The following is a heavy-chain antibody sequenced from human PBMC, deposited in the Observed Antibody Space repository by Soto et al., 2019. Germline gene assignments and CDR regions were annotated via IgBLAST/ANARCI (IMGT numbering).Heavy chain of an antibody. CDR3: ARDSSNYDPALDC. V-gene: IGHV3-30*19. Sequence: QVQLVESGGGVVQPGRSLRLSCAASGFTFSSYGMHWVRQAPGKGLEWVAVISYDGSSKYYADSVKGRFTISRENSKNTLFLQMDSLRTDDTAIFYCARDSSNYDPALDCWGQGTLVTVSS. J-gene: IGHJ4*02. CDR2: ISYDGSSK. D-gene: IGHD4-4*01. CDR1: GFTFSSYG.